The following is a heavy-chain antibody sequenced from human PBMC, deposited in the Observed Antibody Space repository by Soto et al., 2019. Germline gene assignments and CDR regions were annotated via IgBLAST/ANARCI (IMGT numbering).Heavy chain of an antibody. D-gene: IGHD3-10*01. CDR2: IGGRGTDT. V-gene: IGHV3-23*01. Sequence: EVQLLESGGGLVQPGGSLRLSCTASGFTFSSYALSWVRRAPGKGLEWVSTIGGRGTDTYYADSVKGHFSISRDNSKNTLYLQVNSLRAEDTAVYDCAKSDGSGSYDDYWGQGTLLTVAS. CDR3: AKSDGSGSYDDY. CDR1: GFTFSSYA. J-gene: IGHJ4*02.